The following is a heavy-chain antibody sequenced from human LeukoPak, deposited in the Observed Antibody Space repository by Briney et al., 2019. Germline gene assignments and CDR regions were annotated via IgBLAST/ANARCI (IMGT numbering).Heavy chain of an antibody. CDR3: SRVMGSSGWYSTWYFDL. V-gene: IGHV3-64*01. CDR2: ISSNGGST. D-gene: IGHD6-19*01. CDR1: GFTFSSYA. J-gene: IGHJ2*01. Sequence: PGGSLRLSCAASGFTFSSYAMHWVRQAPGKGLEYVSAISSNGGSTYYANSVKSRFTISRDNSKNTLYLQMGSLRAEDMAVYYCSRVMGSSGWYSTWYFDLWGRGTLVTVSS.